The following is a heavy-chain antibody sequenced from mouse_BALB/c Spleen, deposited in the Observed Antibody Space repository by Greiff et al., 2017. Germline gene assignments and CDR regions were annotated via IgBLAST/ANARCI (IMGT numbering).Heavy chain of an antibody. CDR1: GFTFSSYA. D-gene: IGHD2-10*02. J-gene: IGHJ4*01. Sequence: DVHLVESGGGLVKPGGSLKLSCAASGFTFSSYAMSWVRQTPEKRLEWVASISSGGSTYYPDSVKGRFTISRDNARNILYLQMSSLRSEDTAMYYCARGLVNYAMDYWGQGTSVTVSS. V-gene: IGHV5-6-5*01. CDR2: ISSGGST. CDR3: ARGLVNYAMDY.